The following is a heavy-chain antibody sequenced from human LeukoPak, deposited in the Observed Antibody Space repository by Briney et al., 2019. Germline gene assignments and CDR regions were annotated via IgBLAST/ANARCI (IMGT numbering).Heavy chain of an antibody. CDR2: ISAYNGNT. CDR1: GYTFTSYG. V-gene: IGHV1-18*01. D-gene: IGHD3-9*01. J-gene: IGHJ6*03. CDR3: ARGGTFPTVLRYFDWLQTGGYYYMDV. Sequence: ASVKVSCKASGYTFTSYGISWVRQALGQGLEWMGWISAYNGNTNYAQKLQGRVTMTTDTSTSTAYMELRSLRSDDTAVYYCARGGTFPTVLRYFDWLQTGGYYYMDVWGKGTTVTVSS.